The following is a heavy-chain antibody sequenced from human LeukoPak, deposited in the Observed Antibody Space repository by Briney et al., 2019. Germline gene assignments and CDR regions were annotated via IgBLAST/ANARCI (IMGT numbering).Heavy chain of an antibody. V-gene: IGHV3-43*02. J-gene: IGHJ4*02. CDR2: ISGDEDGT. CDR3: AKEKVYSGYDWFDY. CDR1: GFTFDDYA. D-gene: IGHD5-12*01. Sequence: GGSLRLSCAASGFTFDDYAMHWVRQAPGKGLEWVSLISGDEDGTYYADSVKGRFTVSRDNSKNSLYLQMNSLRTEDTALYYCAKEKVYSGYDWFDYWGQGTLVTVSS.